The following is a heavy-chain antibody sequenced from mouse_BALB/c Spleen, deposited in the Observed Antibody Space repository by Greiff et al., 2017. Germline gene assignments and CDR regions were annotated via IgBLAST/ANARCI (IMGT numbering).Heavy chain of an antibody. D-gene: IGHD1-1*01. CDR1: GFSLTSYG. Sequence: VQRVESGPDLVAPSQSLSITCTVSGFSLTSYGVHWVRQPPGKGLEWLVVIWSDGSTTYNSALKSRLSISKDNSKSQVFLKMNSLQTDDTAMYYCARLYGSRDAMDYWGQGTSVTVSS. V-gene: IGHV2-6-2*01. CDR2: IWSDGST. J-gene: IGHJ4*01. CDR3: ARLYGSRDAMDY.